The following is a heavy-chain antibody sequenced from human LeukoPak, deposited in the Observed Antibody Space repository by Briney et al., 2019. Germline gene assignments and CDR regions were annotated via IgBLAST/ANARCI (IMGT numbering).Heavy chain of an antibody. CDR2: IRSKAYGGTT. J-gene: IGHJ6*02. Sequence: GGSLRLSCTASGFTFGDYGMNWFRQAPGKGLEWVGLIRSKAYGGTTDYAASVKGRFTLSRDDSKSIAYLQMNSLKTEDTGVYYCANKLRYFDWSPPAGMDVWGQGTTVTVSS. CDR1: GFTFGDYG. CDR3: ANKLRYFDWSPPAGMDV. V-gene: IGHV3-49*03. D-gene: IGHD3-9*01.